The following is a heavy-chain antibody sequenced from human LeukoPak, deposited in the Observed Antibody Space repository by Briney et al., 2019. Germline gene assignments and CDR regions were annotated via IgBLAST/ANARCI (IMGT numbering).Heavy chain of an antibody. CDR1: GYTFSNHG. Sequence: GASVKVSCKASGYTFSNHGIAWVRQAPGQGLEWMGWVSVYNGNTNYAQKLQGRVSMTTDTSTSTAYMELRSLRSDDTAVYYCARVYGAHGLFDYWGQGTLVTVSS. V-gene: IGHV1-18*01. J-gene: IGHJ4*02. CDR3: ARVYGAHGLFDY. CDR2: VSVYNGNT. D-gene: IGHD4-17*01.